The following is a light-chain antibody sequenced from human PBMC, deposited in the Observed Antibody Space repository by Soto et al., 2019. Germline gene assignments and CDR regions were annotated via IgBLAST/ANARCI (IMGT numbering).Light chain of an antibody. CDR3: QQRSNWPLS. CDR2: DAS. Sequence: PGERATLSCRASQSVSSSLAWYQQKPGQAPRLLIYDASNRATGIPARFSGSGSETDFNLTVSSLEPEDFAVYYCQQRSNWPLSFGGRTKVEIK. CDR1: QSVSSS. J-gene: IGKJ4*01. V-gene: IGKV3-11*01.